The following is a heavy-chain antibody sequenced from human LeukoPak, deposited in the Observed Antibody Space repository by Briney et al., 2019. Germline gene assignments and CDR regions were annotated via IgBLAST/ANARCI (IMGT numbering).Heavy chain of an antibody. CDR2: FDPEDGET. CDR1: GYTLTELS. J-gene: IGHJ4*02. D-gene: IGHD2-2*01. V-gene: IGHV1-24*01. CDR3: ARGAVVVPAAMIGGRYFDY. Sequence: ASVKVSCKVSGYTLTELSMHWVRQAPGKGLEWMGGFDPEDGETIYAQKFQGRVTITRDTSASTAYMELSSLRSEDTAVYYCARGAVVVPAAMIGGRYFDYWGQGTLVTVSS.